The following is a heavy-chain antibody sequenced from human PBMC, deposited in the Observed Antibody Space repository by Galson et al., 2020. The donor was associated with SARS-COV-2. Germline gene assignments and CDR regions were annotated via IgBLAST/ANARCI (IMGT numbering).Heavy chain of an antibody. CDR3: AKDVRPSPGLGFDF. Sequence: GGSLRLSCAASGFTFSSYGMHWVRQAPGKGLEWVAFLRYDGGNESYADSVKGRFTISRDNSKNTLYLQMNSLRPEDTAVYYCAKDVRPSPGLGFDFWGQGTLVTVSS. CDR1: GFTFSSYG. CDR2: LRYDGGNE. V-gene: IGHV3-30*02. J-gene: IGHJ4*02. D-gene: IGHD3-9*01.